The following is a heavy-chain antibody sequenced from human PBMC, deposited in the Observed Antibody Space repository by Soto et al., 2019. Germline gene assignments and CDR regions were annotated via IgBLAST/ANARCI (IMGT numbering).Heavy chain of an antibody. D-gene: IGHD3-3*01. CDR3: ARVCELDDFC. CDR2: IIPIFGTA. CDR1: GGTFSSYA. V-gene: IGHV1-69*13. J-gene: IGHJ4*02. Sequence: SVKVSGKASGGTFSSYAISWVRQAPGQGLEWMGGIIPIFGTANYAQKFQGRVTMTADESTSTAYMELSSLRSEDTAVYYCARVCELDDFCWGQGTLVTVSS.